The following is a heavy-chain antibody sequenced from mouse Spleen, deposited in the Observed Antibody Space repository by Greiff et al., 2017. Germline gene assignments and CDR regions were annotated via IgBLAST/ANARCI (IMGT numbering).Heavy chain of an antibody. D-gene: IGHD2-10*01. Sequence: EVMLVESGGGLVKRGGSLKLSCAASGFTFSSYAMSWVRQTPEKRLEWVATISSGGGNTYYPDSVKGRFTISRDNAKNTLYLQMSSLKSEDTAMYYCARRLLSLDYWGQGTTLTVSS. J-gene: IGHJ2*01. CDR2: ISSGGGNT. CDR3: ARRLLSLDY. CDR1: GFTFSSYA. V-gene: IGHV5-9*01.